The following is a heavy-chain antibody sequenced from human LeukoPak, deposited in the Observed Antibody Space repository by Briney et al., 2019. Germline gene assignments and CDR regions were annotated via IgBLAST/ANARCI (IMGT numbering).Heavy chain of an antibody. CDR3: AKDLLGIAVAGTMPRDDY. CDR2: ISDSGSTT. J-gene: IGHJ4*02. V-gene: IGHV3-23*01. CDR1: GVNFSTYA. D-gene: IGHD6-19*01. Sequence: PGGSLRLSCAASGVNFSTYAMNWVRQVPGKGLEWVSLISDSGSTTYHADSVKGRFTISRDNSKNTLYLQMNSLSAEDTAVYYCAKDLLGIAVAGTMPRDDYWGQGTLVTVSS.